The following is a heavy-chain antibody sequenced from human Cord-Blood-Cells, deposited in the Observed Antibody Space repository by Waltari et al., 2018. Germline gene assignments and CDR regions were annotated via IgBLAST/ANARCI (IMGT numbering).Heavy chain of an antibody. CDR1: GFTFSNAW. CDR2: IKSKTDGGTT. Sequence: EVQLVESGGGLVKPGGSLRLSCAASGFTFSNAWMSWVGQAPGKGLEWVGRIKSKTDGGTTDYAAPVKGRFTISRDDSKNTLYLQMNSLKTEDTAVYYCTTDIVVPAANAFDIWGQGTMVTVSS. V-gene: IGHV3-15*01. CDR3: TTDIVVPAANAFDI. D-gene: IGHD2-2*01. J-gene: IGHJ3*02.